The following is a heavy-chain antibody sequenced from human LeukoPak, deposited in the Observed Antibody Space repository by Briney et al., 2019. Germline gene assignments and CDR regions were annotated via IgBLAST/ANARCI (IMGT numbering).Heavy chain of an antibody. Sequence: GGSLRLSCAASGFTFSSYVMSWVRQALGKGLEWVSAISGSGGSTYYADSVKGRFTISRDNSKNTLYLQMDSLRAEDTAVYYCAKPRYQLPRDLDYWGQGTLVTVSS. D-gene: IGHD2-2*01. CDR2: ISGSGGST. CDR3: AKPRYQLPRDLDY. J-gene: IGHJ4*02. V-gene: IGHV3-23*01. CDR1: GFTFSSYV.